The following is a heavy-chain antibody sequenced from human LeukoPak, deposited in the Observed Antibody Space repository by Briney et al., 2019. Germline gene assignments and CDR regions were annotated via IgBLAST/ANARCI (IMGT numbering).Heavy chain of an antibody. D-gene: IGHD2-15*01. Sequence: GGSLRLSCSAFGFPFSSYAMHWVRQAPGKGLEYVSAISDSGGSTYYADSVKGRFTISRDNSKNTLYLQMSSLRAEDTAVYFCVRGYSFGPYGMDVWGQGTTVTVSS. CDR3: VRGYSFGPYGMDV. CDR2: ISDSGGST. J-gene: IGHJ6*02. V-gene: IGHV3-64D*09. CDR1: GFPFSSYA.